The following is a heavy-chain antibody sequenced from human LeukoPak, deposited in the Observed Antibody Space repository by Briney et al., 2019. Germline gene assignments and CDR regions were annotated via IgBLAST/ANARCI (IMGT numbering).Heavy chain of an antibody. Sequence: GGSLRRSCAASGRTFSNYAMSWVRQAPGKGLEWVSTISGSGGSTYYTDSVKGRFTISRDNSKNTLYLQMNSLRAEDTAIYYCAKDVLSETYYYFDYWGQGTLVTVSS. D-gene: IGHD1-26*01. V-gene: IGHV3-23*01. CDR2: ISGSGGST. CDR1: GRTFSNYA. CDR3: AKDVLSETYYYFDY. J-gene: IGHJ4*02.